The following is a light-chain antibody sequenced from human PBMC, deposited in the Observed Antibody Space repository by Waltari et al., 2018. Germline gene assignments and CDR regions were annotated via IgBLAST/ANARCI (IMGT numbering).Light chain of an antibody. Sequence: QSALTQSASVSGSPGSSIPLSCTGSHPDVGAPNSVSWYQQHPGKVPKLVIFDVSSGPSGVSHRFSGSKSGNTASLAISGLEPEDEADYYCGSHAGRNNLVFGGGTKLTVL. J-gene: IGLJ2*01. V-gene: IGLV2-14*01. CDR1: HPDVGAPNS. CDR2: DVS. CDR3: GSHAGRNNLV.